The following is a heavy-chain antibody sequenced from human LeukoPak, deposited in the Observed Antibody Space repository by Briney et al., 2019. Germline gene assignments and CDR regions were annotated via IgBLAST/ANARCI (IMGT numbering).Heavy chain of an antibody. D-gene: IGHD3-3*01. CDR1: GGSISSGGYY. CDR2: IYYSGST. J-gene: IGHJ4*02. CDR3: ARDPVRPYDFWSGYYDSY. Sequence: SETLSLTCTVSGGSISSGGYYWSWIRQHPGKGLEWIAYIYYSGSTYYNPSLKSRVTISVDTSKNQFSLKLSSVTAADTAVYYCARDPVRPYDFWSGYYDSYWGQGTLVTVSS. V-gene: IGHV4-31*03.